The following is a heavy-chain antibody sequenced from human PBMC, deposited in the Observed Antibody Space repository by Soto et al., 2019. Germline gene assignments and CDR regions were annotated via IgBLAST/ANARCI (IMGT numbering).Heavy chain of an antibody. D-gene: IGHD6-13*01. CDR2: ISSDSRHT. CDR3: ATGQQVRMADI. J-gene: IGHJ3*02. V-gene: IGHV3-11*03. CDR1: GFTVSGYY. Sequence: QVPLLESGGGLVKPGGSLRLSCAASGFTVSGYYMSWIRQAPGKGLEWISYISSDSRHTNHADSVKGRFTISRDNAKNSLYLQMNSLRAEDTAVYFCATGQQVRMADIWGQGTMVTVSS.